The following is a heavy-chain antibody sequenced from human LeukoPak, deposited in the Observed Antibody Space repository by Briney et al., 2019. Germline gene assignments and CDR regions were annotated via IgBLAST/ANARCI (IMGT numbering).Heavy chain of an antibody. Sequence: GGSLRLCCVVSGFTFSNYWMDWVRQAPGKGLEWVAFIRQDGRETNYAGSVKGRFTISRDNAKDSLYLQMNNLRVEDTAVYYCATRGDLSWFGALRHWSQGTVVTVSS. CDR3: ATRGDLSWFGALRH. V-gene: IGHV3-7*01. CDR2: IRQDGRET. D-gene: IGHD3-16*02. CDR1: GFTFSNYW. J-gene: IGHJ4*02.